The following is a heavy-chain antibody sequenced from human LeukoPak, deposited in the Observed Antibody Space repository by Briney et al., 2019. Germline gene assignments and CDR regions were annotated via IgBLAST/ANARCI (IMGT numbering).Heavy chain of an antibody. D-gene: IGHD6-19*01. Sequence: SETLSLTCTVSGGSISSYYWSWIRQPAGKGLEWIGRIYTSGSTNYNPSLKSRVTMSVDTSKNQFSLKLSSVTAADTAVYYRARVQYSSGRALMYYFDFWGQGTLVTVSS. CDR1: GGSISSYY. V-gene: IGHV4-4*07. J-gene: IGHJ4*02. CDR3: ARVQYSSGRALMYYFDF. CDR2: IYTSGST.